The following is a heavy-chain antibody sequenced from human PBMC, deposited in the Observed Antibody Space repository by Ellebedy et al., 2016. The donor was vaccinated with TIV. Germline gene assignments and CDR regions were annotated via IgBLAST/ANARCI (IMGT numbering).Heavy chain of an antibody. V-gene: IGHV3-30*18. Sequence: PGGSLRLSCAASGFTFSSYGMHWVRQAPGKGLEWVAVISYDGSNKYYADSVKGRFTISRDNSKNTLYLQMNSLRAEDTAVYYCAKDSDFAIAARPIPDYWGQGTLVTVSS. CDR1: GFTFSSYG. J-gene: IGHJ4*02. D-gene: IGHD6-6*01. CDR2: ISYDGSNK. CDR3: AKDSDFAIAARPIPDY.